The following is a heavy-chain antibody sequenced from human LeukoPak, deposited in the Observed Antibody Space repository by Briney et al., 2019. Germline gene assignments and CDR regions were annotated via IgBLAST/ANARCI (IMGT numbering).Heavy chain of an antibody. CDR1: GFTFSSYW. J-gene: IGHJ4*02. V-gene: IGHV3-74*01. CDR3: ARGTSSGFLYYFDY. CDR2: INSDGSST. Sequence: GGSLRLSCAASGFTFSSYWMHWVRQAPGKGLVWVSRINSDGSSTSYADSVKGRFTISRDNAKNTLYLQMNSLRAEDTAVHYCARGTSSGFLYYFDYWGQGTLVTVSS. D-gene: IGHD3-22*01.